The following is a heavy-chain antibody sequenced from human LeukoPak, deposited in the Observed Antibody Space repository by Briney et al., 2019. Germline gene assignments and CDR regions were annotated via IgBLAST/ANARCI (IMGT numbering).Heavy chain of an antibody. CDR3: ARDTTYYYDSSGYYYFDY. D-gene: IGHD3-22*01. CDR1: GGTFSSYA. CDR2: IIPILGIA. J-gene: IGHJ4*02. Sequence: ASVKVSCKASGGTFSSYAISWVRQAPGQGPEWMGRIIPILGIANYAQKFQGRVTITADKSTSTAYMELSSLRSEDTAVYYCARDTTYYYDSSGYYYFDYWGQGTLVTVSS. V-gene: IGHV1-69*04.